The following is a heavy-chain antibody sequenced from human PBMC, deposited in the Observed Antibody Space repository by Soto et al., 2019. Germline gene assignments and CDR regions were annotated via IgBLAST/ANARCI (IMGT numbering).Heavy chain of an antibody. CDR2: IGGSGDST. CDR1: GFSFNTYA. Sequence: PGGSLRLSCAASGFSFNTYAMSWVRQAPGKGPEWVSGIGGSGDSTYYVDSVKGRFTISRDNSKDTLYLQMNSLRAEDSAIYYCAKDWGATRGYFDYWGQGAPVTVSS. CDR3: AKDWGATRGYFDY. V-gene: IGHV3-23*01. J-gene: IGHJ4*02. D-gene: IGHD1-26*01.